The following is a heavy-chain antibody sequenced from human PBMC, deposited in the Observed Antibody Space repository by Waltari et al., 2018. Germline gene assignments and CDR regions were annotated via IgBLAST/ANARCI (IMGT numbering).Heavy chain of an antibody. CDR1: GGTFSSYA. CDR2: IIPIFGTA. D-gene: IGHD6-13*01. Sequence: QVQLVQSGAEVKKPGSSVKVSCKASGGTFSSYAISWVRQAPGQGLEWMGGIIPIFGTANYAQKFQGRVTITTDESTSTAYMELSSLRSEDTAVYYCAREFRVRWSSSWYDMAAFDIWGQGTMVTVSS. V-gene: IGHV1-69*05. J-gene: IGHJ3*02. CDR3: AREFRVRWSSSWYDMAAFDI.